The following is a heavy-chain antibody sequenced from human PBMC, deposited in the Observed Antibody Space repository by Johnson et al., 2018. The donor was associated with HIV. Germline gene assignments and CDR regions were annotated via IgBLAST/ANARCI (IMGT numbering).Heavy chain of an antibody. D-gene: IGHD6-6*01. CDR3: AKERQLVRAFDI. CDR2: ISYDGSNK. Sequence: QLVESGGGVVQPGRSLRLSCAASGFTFSSYAMHWVRQAPGKGLEWVAVISYDGSNKYYADSVKGRFTTSRDNSKNTLYLQMSSLRTEDTAVYYCAKERQLVRAFDIWGQGTMVTVSS. CDR1: GFTFSSYA. V-gene: IGHV3-30*04. J-gene: IGHJ3*02.